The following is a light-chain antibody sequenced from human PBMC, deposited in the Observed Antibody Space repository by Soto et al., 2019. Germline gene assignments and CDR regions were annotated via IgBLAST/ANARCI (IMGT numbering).Light chain of an antibody. V-gene: IGKV3-11*01. CDR1: QTIYTC. J-gene: IGKJ1*01. Sequence: EIVLTQSPATLSLSPGERATLSCRASQTIYTCLAWYQRKPGQTSRLLFYSASDRATGIPARFSASGSGTDFTLTISSLEPDDFAVYYCQQCSNGPRTFGPGTKVEI. CDR2: SAS. CDR3: QQCSNGPRT.